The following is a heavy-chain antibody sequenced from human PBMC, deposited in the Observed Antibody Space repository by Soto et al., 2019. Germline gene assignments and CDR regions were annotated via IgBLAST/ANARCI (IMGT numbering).Heavy chain of an antibody. V-gene: IGHV4-59*01. D-gene: IGHD2-2*01. CDR2: ISYTGLT. CDR3: ARGISWCSSANCYELDP. CDR1: CGPISSYY. J-gene: IGHJ5*02. Sequence: SESLSLTWSLSCGPISSYYWNWIRQSPGKGLEWIGFISYTGLTNYNPSLKSRVILSLDTPKNQVSLKLASVTAADTAVYYCARGISWCSSANCYELDPWGQGTLVTVSS.